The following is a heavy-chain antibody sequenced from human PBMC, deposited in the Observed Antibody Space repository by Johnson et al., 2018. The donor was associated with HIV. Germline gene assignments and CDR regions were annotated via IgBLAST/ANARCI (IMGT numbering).Heavy chain of an antibody. Sequence: QVQLLESGGGVVQPARSLRLSCAASGSTFSSYAMHWVRQAPGTGLEWVAVISYDGSNKYYADPVKSRFTISRDNSKNTLYLQMNSLRAEDTAVYYCAREGEVGRAFDIWGQGTMVTVSS. CDR3: AREGEVGRAFDI. V-gene: IGHV3-30*04. CDR1: GSTFSSYA. J-gene: IGHJ3*02. CDR2: ISYDGSNK. D-gene: IGHD3-16*01.